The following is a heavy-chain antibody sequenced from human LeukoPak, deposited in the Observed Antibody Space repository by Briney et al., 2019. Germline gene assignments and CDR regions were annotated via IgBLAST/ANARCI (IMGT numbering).Heavy chain of an antibody. J-gene: IGHJ6*02. Sequence: ASVKVSCKASGYAFTGYYTHWVRQAPGQGLECMGWMNLKSGGANYAQKFQGRVTMTRDTSITTAYMELSRLRSDDTAVYYCASKDYGSGDYGMEVWGQGTTVTVSS. CDR3: ASKDYGSGDYGMEV. D-gene: IGHD3-10*01. CDR2: MNLKSGGA. V-gene: IGHV1-2*02. CDR1: GYAFTGYY.